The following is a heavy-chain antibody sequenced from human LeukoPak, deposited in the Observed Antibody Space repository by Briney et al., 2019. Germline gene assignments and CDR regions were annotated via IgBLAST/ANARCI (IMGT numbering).Heavy chain of an antibody. Sequence: ASVKVSCKASGYTFTSYDINWVRQATGQGLEWMGWMNPNSGNTGYAQKFQGRVTITRNTSISTAYMGLSSLRSEDTAVYYCARSLAARRGVDYWGQGTLVTVSS. V-gene: IGHV1-8*03. CDR2: MNPNSGNT. CDR1: GYTFTSYD. J-gene: IGHJ4*02. D-gene: IGHD6-6*01. CDR3: ARSLAARRGVDY.